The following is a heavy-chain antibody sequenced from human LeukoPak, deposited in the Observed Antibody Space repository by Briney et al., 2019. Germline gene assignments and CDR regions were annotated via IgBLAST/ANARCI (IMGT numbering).Heavy chain of an antibody. CDR1: GFSFGSFG. CDR2: ISSSGSTI. Sequence: GGSLRLSCAASGFSFGSFGMHWVRQAPGKGLEWVSYISSSGSTIYYADSVKGRFTISRDNAKNSLYLQMNSLRAEDTAVYYCARALGGSSWYVTHWGQGTLVTVSS. CDR3: ARALGGSSWYVTH. V-gene: IGHV3-48*04. J-gene: IGHJ4*02. D-gene: IGHD6-13*01.